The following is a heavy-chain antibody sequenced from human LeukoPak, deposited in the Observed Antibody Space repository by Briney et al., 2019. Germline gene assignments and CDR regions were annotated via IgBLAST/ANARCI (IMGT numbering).Heavy chain of an antibody. CDR3: ARGPMYSASYNY. Sequence: ASVKVSCKASGYTFTGYYMHWVRQATGQGLEWMAWMNPKSANTGYAQKFQGRVTVTRNTSISTAYMELNGLSFDDTAVYYCARGPMYSASYNYWGQGTLVTVSS. CDR2: MNPKSANT. CDR1: GYTFTGYY. D-gene: IGHD1-26*01. J-gene: IGHJ4*02. V-gene: IGHV1-8*02.